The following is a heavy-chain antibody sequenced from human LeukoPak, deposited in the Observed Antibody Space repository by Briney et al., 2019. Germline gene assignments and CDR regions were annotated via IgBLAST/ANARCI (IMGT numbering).Heavy chain of an antibody. CDR1: GFTFSSCG. CDR2: ISYDGSNK. J-gene: IGHJ4*02. V-gene: IGHV3-30*18. CDR3: AKDPPGVAVAASDY. Sequence: GRSLRLSCAASGFTFSSCGMHWVRQAPGRGLEWVAVISYDGSNKHHAESVKGRFAISRDNSKNTLYLQMNSLRTEDTAVYYCAKDPPGVAVAASDYWGQGTLVTVSS. D-gene: IGHD6-19*01.